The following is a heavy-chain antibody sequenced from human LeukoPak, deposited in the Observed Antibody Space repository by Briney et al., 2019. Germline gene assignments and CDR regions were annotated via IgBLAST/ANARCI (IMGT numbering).Heavy chain of an antibody. J-gene: IGHJ4*02. D-gene: IGHD5-18*01. Sequence: ASVKVSCTASGYTLTSYGISWVRQAPGQGLEWMGWISAYNGNTNYAQKLQGRVTMTTDTSTSAAYMELRSLRSDDTAVYYCARDPRIQLYDYWGQGTLVTVSS. CDR1: GYTLTSYG. CDR2: ISAYNGNT. CDR3: ARDPRIQLYDY. V-gene: IGHV1-18*01.